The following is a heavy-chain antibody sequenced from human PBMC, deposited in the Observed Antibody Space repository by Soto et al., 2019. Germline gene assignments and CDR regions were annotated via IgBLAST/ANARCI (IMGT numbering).Heavy chain of an antibody. CDR1: CGSISSGGYY. V-gene: IGHV4-31*03. CDR2: IYYSGST. J-gene: IGHJ6*02. Sequence: PSETLSLTCTVSCGSISSGGYYWSWIRQHPGKGLEWIGYIYYSGSTYYNPSLKSRVTISVDTSKNQFSLKLSSVTAADTAVYYCARDRSSSWYSPGGMDVWGQGTTVTVSS. CDR3: ARDRSSSWYSPGGMDV. D-gene: IGHD6-13*01.